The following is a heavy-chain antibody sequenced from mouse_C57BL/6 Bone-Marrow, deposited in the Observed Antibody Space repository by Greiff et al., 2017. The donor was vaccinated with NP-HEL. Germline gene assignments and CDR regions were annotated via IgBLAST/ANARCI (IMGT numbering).Heavy chain of an antibody. CDR2: INPYNGGT. CDR3: ARFYYGSSYLSAWFAY. CDR1: GYTFTDYY. D-gene: IGHD1-1*01. J-gene: IGHJ3*01. V-gene: IGHV1-19*01. Sequence: EVQLQESGPVLVKPGASVKMSCKASGYTFTDYYMNWVKQSHGKSLEWIGVINPYNGGTSYNQKFKGKATLTVDKSSSTAYMELNSLTSEDSAVYYCARFYYGSSYLSAWFAYWGQGTLVTVSA.